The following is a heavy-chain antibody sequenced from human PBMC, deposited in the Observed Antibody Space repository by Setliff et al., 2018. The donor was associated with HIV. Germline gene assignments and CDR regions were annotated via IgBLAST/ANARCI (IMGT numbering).Heavy chain of an antibody. CDR2: IYTSGST. CDR3: ARERSALLWKNWFDP. V-gene: IGHV4-61*09. CDR1: GGSISSGSYY. J-gene: IGHJ5*02. Sequence: SETLSLTCTVSGGSISSGSYYWSWIRQPAGKGLEWIGHIYTSGSTNYNPSLKSRVTISVDTSKNQFSLKLSPATAADTAVYYCARERSALLWKNWFDPWGQGTLVTV. D-gene: IGHD3-10*01.